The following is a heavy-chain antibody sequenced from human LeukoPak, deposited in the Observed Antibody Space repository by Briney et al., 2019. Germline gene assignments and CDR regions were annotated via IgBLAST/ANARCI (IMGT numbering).Heavy chain of an antibody. CDR3: ATDLGAWFGEVLGY. J-gene: IGHJ4*02. V-gene: IGHV1-24*01. D-gene: IGHD3-10*01. CDR1: GYTLTELS. Sequence: ASVMVSCKVSGYTLTELSMHWVRQAPGKGLEWMGGFDPEDGETIYAQKFQGRVTMTEDTSTDTAYMELSSLRSEDTAVYYCATDLGAWFGEVLGYWGQGTLVTVSS. CDR2: FDPEDGET.